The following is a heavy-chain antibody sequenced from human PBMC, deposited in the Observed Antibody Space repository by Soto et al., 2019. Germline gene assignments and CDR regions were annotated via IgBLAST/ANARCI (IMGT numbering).Heavy chain of an antibody. D-gene: IGHD3-10*01. CDR2: MNPNSGNT. Sequence: GASVKVSCTASGYTFTSYDINWVRQATGQGLEWMGWMNPNSGNTGYAQKFQGRVTMTRNTSISTAYMELSSLRSEDTAVYYCAREYYYGSGSYYSTYFGPFDYWGQGTPVTVAS. CDR3: AREYYYGSGSYYSTYFGPFDY. CDR1: GYTFTSYD. J-gene: IGHJ4*02. V-gene: IGHV1-8*01.